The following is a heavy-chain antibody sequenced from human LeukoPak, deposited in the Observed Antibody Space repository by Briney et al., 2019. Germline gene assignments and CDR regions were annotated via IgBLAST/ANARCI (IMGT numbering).Heavy chain of an antibody. V-gene: IGHV3-23*01. Sequence: PGGCLRLSCVASGFTFSRYAMSCVCQAPGGGVQWVSQIVGSGGAIYSADSVRGRFSISRDNSNNTLFLEMNSLRAEDTAVYYCALQGGDARLTKLRGVVIHSFHYWGQGTLVTVSS. J-gene: IGHJ4*02. D-gene: IGHD3-10*01. CDR3: ALQGGDARLTKLRGVVIHSFHY. CDR2: IVGSGGAI. CDR1: GFTFSRYA.